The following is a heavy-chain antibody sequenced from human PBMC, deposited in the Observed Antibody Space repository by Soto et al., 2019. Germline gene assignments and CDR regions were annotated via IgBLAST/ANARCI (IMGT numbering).Heavy chain of an antibody. J-gene: IGHJ3*02. D-gene: IGHD4-17*01. CDR2: IYYSGST. Sequence: SETLSLTCTVSGGSISSSSYYWGWIRQPPGKGLEWIGSIYYSGSTYYNPSLKSRVTISVDTSKNQFSLKLSSVTAADTAVYYCARHSLRLEAFDIWGQGTMVTVSS. V-gene: IGHV4-39*01. CDR1: GGSISSSSYY. CDR3: ARHSLRLEAFDI.